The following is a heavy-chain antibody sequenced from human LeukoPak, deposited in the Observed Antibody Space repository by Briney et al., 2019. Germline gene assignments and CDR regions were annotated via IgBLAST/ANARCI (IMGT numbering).Heavy chain of an antibody. V-gene: IGHV4-38-2*02. Sequence: PSETLSLTCTVSGYSISSGYYWGWIRQPPGKGLEGIGTMYHSGSTYYNPSLKSRVTISVDTSKNQFSLNLSSVTAADTAVYYCARITSDGSGTYSYYFDYWGQGTLVTVSS. J-gene: IGHJ4*02. CDR2: MYHSGST. D-gene: IGHD3-10*01. CDR1: GYSISSGYY. CDR3: ARITSDGSGTYSYYFDY.